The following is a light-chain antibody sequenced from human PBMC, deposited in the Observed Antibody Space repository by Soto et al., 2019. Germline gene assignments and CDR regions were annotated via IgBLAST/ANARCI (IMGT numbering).Light chain of an antibody. CDR1: QSVSRY. V-gene: IGKV3-11*01. J-gene: IGKJ4*01. CDR3: PQRSNWPST. Sequence: EIVLTQSPATLSLSPGERATLSCRASQSVSRYLAWYQQKPGQAPRLLIYDAYSRATGIPARFSGSGSGTDFTLTITSLEPEDFAVYYCPQRSNWPSTFGGGTKVEI. CDR2: DAY.